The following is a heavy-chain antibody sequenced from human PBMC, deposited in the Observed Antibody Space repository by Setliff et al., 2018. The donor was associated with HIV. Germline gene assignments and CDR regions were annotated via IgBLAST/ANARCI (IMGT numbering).Heavy chain of an antibody. Sequence: PSETLSLTCTVSGGSVSSGGYYWSWIRQHPGKGLECIGYIYYSGSTSYNPSLKSRVTISADTSKNQFSLKLNSLTAADTAMYYCARGVWSGYYPDAFDIWGQGTMVTVSS. CDR3: ARGVWSGYYPDAFDI. D-gene: IGHD3-3*01. J-gene: IGHJ3*02. CDR2: IYYSGST. CDR1: GGSVSSGGYY. V-gene: IGHV4-31*03.